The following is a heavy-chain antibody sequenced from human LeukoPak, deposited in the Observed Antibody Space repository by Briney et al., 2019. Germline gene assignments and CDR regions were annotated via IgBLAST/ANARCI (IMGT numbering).Heavy chain of an antibody. CDR2: IYHSGST. D-gene: IGHD4-17*01. J-gene: IGHJ6*03. CDR3: ARTGDYDDYYYYYMDV. V-gene: IGHV4-38-2*01. CDR1: GYSISSGYY. Sequence: PSETLSLTCAVSGYSISSGYYWGWIRQPPGKGLEWIGSIYHSGSTYYNPSLKSRVTISVDTSKNQFSLKLSSVTAADTAVYYCARTGDYDDYYYYYMDVWGKGTTVTVSS.